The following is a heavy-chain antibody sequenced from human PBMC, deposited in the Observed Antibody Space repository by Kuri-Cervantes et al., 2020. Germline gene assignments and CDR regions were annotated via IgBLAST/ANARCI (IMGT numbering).Heavy chain of an antibody. CDR3: AKDPLSAGYCSCGSCVYFDY. V-gene: IGHV3-23*01. Sequence: ESLKISCAASGFTFTSYAMSWVRQAPGKGLEWVSAISGSGGSTYYADSVKGRLTITRDNSKNTLYLQMNSLRAEDTAVYYCAKDPLSAGYCSCGSCVYFDYWGQGTLVTVSS. D-gene: IGHD2-15*01. J-gene: IGHJ4*02. CDR2: ISGSGGST. CDR1: GFTFTSYA.